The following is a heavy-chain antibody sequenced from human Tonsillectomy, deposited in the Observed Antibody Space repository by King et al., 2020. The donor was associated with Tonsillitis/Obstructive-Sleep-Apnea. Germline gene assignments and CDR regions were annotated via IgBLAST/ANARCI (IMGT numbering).Heavy chain of an antibody. CDR3: ARDGPTVRY. V-gene: IGHV3-23*04. J-gene: IGHJ4*02. CDR1: GFSFSSYD. CDR2: ISGSGGRT. D-gene: IGHD4-17*01. Sequence: VQLVESGGGLVQPGGSLRLSCATSGFSFSSYDMSWVRQAPGTGLEWVSGISGSGGRTYYADSVKGRFTISRDNYKKTLYLQMNSLRAEDTAVYYCARDGPTVRYWGQGTLVTVSS.